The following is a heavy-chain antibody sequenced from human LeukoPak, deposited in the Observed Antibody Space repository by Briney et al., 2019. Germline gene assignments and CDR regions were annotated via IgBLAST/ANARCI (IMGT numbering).Heavy chain of an antibody. V-gene: IGHV4-39*01. Sequence: PSEILSLTCTVSGGSISSSSYYWGWIRQPPGKGLEWIVSIYYSGSTYYDPSIKSRVTISVDTSKNQFSLKLSSVTAADTALYYCARIGVVVINFDYWGQGTLVTVSS. D-gene: IGHD3-22*01. CDR3: ARIGVVVINFDY. CDR2: IYYSGST. J-gene: IGHJ4*02. CDR1: GGSISSSSYY.